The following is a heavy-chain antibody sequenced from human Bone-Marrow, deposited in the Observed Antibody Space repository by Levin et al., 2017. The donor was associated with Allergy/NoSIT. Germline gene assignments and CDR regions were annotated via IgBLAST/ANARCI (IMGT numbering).Heavy chain of an antibody. CDR1: GGTFSSYA. CDR2: IIPIFGTA. CDR3: ARDEPHSSGGHYFDY. V-gene: IGHV1-69*13. J-gene: IGHJ4*02. Sequence: GASVKVSCKASGGTFSSYAISWVRQAPGQGLEWMGGIIPIFGTANYAQKVQGRVTITADESTSTAYMELSSLRSEDTAVYYCARDEPHSSGGHYFDYWGQGTLVTVSS. D-gene: IGHD6-19*01.